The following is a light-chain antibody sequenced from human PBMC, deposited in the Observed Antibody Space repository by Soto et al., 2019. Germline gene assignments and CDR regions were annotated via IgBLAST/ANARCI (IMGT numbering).Light chain of an antibody. V-gene: IGKV1-12*01. CDR3: QQTKSYPLA. J-gene: IGKJ4*01. CDR1: QDISNW. Sequence: DIQMTQSPSSVSASVGDRVTITCRASQDISNWLAWYQQRPGKAPNLLIYAASSLQTGVPSRFSGDGFETDFTLTISRLQPEDFATYYCQQTKSYPLAFGGGTQVEIK. CDR2: AAS.